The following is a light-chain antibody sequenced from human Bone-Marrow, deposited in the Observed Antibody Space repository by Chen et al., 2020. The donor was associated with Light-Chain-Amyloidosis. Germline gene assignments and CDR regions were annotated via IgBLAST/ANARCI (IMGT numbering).Light chain of an antibody. CDR2: WAS. J-gene: IGKJ1*01. CDR1: QSVLHSSNNKNY. V-gene: IGKV4-1*01. Sequence: DIVMTQSPDSLAVSLGERATINCKSSQSVLHSSNNKNYLAWYQQKPGQPPKLLIYWASTRESGVPDRFSGSGSGTDFTLTISSLQAEDVAVYYCQQYYSNPKTLGQGTKVEIK. CDR3: QQYYSNPKT.